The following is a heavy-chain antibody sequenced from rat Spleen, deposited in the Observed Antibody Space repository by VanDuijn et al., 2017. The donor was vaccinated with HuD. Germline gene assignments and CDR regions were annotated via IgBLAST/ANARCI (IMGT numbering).Heavy chain of an antibody. Sequence: EVQLVESGGGLVQPGRSLKLSCVASGFIFNNHWMTWIRQAPGKGLEWVASITNTGGSTYYPYSEQGRFTVSSENAKSHLYLQMISLSSEDTATYFCTSQGDNYCFAYWGQGTLVTVSS. J-gene: IGHJ3*01. CDR1: GFIFNNHW. D-gene: IGHD1-10*01. CDR2: ITNTGGST. V-gene: IGHV5-31*01. CDR3: TSQGDNYCFAY.